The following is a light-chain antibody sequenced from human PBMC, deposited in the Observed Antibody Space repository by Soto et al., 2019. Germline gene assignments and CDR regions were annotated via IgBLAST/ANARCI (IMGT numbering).Light chain of an antibody. J-gene: IGKJ1*01. Sequence: EIVLTQSPGTLSLSPGERATLSCRASQSVSNNYLAWYQQKPGQAPRLLIYGASNRATGIPDRFSGSGSETDVTLTISRLEPEDCAVYYCQQYGSSGTFGQGTNVEIK. V-gene: IGKV3-20*01. CDR2: GAS. CDR1: QSVSNNY. CDR3: QQYGSSGT.